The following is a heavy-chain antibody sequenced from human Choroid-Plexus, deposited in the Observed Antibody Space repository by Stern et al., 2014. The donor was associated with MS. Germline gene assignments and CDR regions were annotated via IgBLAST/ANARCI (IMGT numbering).Heavy chain of an antibody. D-gene: IGHD3-3*01. J-gene: IGHJ6*02. Sequence: QLVQSGAEVKKPGASVKVSCKTSGYIFTGYYIHWVRQAPGQGLEWMAWINPNTGGTKYAQKFQRRVTMSRDTSISTAYVELSSLTSDDTAVYYCARDQRGITIFGVVTDYYYLGMDVWGQGTTVTVSS. V-gene: IGHV1-2*02. CDR3: ARDQRGITIFGVVTDYYYLGMDV. CDR1: GYIFTGYY. CDR2: INPNTGGT.